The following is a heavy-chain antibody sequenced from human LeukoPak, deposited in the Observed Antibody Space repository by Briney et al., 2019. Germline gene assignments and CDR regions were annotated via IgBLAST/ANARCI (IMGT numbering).Heavy chain of an antibody. D-gene: IGHD2-15*01. CDR3: ARGPHGGSCSY. CDR2: IYSGGST. Sequence: GGSLRLSCAASGFTVGSNYMSWVRQAPGKGLEWVSVIYSGGSTYYAGSVKGRFTISRDNSKNTLYLQMNSLRAEDTAVYYCARGPHGGSCSYWGQGTLVTVSS. J-gene: IGHJ4*02. CDR1: GFTVGSNY. V-gene: IGHV3-66*02.